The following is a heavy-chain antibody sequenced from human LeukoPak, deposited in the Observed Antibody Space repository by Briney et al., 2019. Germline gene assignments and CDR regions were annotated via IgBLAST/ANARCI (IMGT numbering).Heavy chain of an antibody. CDR1: GGSIRSYY. CDR2: IYYSGST. Sequence: PSETLSLTCTVSGGSIRSYYWSWIRQPPGKGLEWIAYIYYSGSTNYNPSLKSRVTISVDTSKNQFSLKLSSVTAADTAVYYCASLGVEMATVFAFDIWGQGTMVTVSS. V-gene: IGHV4-59*12. J-gene: IGHJ3*02. D-gene: IGHD5-24*01. CDR3: ASLGVEMATVFAFDI.